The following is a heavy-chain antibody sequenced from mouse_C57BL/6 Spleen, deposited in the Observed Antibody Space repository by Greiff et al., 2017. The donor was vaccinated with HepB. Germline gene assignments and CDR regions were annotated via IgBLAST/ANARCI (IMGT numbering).Heavy chain of an antibody. D-gene: IGHD2-10*02. CDR1: GFSLTSYG. Sequence: VQLQQSGPGLVQPSQRLSITCTVSGFSLTSYGVHWVRQSPGKGLEWLGVIWSGGSTDYTAAFISRLSISKDNSKSQVFFNMNSLQADDTAIYYRVRSMVTTYYSDYWGQGTTLTVAS. J-gene: IGHJ2*01. CDR2: IWSGGST. V-gene: IGHV2-2*01. CDR3: VRSMVTTYYSDY.